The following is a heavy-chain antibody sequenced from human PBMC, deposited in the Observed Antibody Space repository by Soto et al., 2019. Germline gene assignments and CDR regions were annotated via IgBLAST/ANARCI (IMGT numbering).Heavy chain of an antibody. Sequence: SETLSLTCTVSCGSISSSSYYWGWIREPPGKGLEWIGSMYHSGSTYYNPSLKSRVTISVDTSQKQFSLKLSYVSAADTAVYYRARQMARYTKYCFDYWGQGPLVTVS. V-gene: IGHV4-39*01. CDR2: MYHSGST. CDR3: ARQMARYTKYCFDY. CDR1: CGSISSSSYY. D-gene: IGHD4-4*01. J-gene: IGHJ4*02.